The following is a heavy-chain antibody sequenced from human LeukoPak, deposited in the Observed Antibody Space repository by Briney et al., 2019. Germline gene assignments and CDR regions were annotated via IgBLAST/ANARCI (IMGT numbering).Heavy chain of an antibody. D-gene: IGHD1-7*01. CDR1: GGSISSYY. V-gene: IGHV4-59*01. CDR2: IYYSGST. CDR3: ARLNWNYEYNWFDP. J-gene: IGHJ5*02. Sequence: SETLSLTCTVSGGSISSYYWSWIRQPPGKGLEWMGYIYYSGSTNYNPSLKSRVTISVDTSKNQFSLKLSSVTAADTAVYYCARLNWNYEYNWFDPWGQGTLVTVSS.